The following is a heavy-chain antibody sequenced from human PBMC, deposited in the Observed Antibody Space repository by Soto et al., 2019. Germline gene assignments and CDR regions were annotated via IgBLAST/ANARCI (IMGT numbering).Heavy chain of an antibody. V-gene: IGHV4-34*01. D-gene: IGHD3-3*01. J-gene: IGHJ6*02. CDR1: GGSFSAYS. CDR3: ARARFDSWSHIYYGLDV. CDR2: ITHGGST. Sequence: SETLSLTCGVYGGSFSAYSWTWLRKSPGKGLEWIGEITHGGSTDYNPALKSRLVMSVDTSKNQFSLRVTSVTAADAAVYFCARARFDSWSHIYYGLDVWGQGTTVTVSS.